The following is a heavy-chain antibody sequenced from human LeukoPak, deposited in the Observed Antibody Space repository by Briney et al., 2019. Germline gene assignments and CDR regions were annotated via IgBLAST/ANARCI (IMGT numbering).Heavy chain of an antibody. J-gene: IGHJ4*02. CDR3: ARDSPPYYYDSSGPFDY. CDR2: INPSGGST. D-gene: IGHD3-22*01. Sequence: GASVKVSCKASGYTFTSCYMHWVRQAPGQGLEWMGIINPSGGSTSYAQKFQGRVTMTRDTSTSTVYMELSSLRSEDTAVYYCARDSPPYYYDSSGPFDYWGQGTLVTVSS. CDR1: GYTFTSCY. V-gene: IGHV1-46*01.